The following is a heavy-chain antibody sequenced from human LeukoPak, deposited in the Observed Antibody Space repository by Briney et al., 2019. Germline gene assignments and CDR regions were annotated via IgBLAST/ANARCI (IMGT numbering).Heavy chain of an antibody. V-gene: IGHV3-23*01. CDR1: GFTFSSYA. J-gene: IGHJ4*02. Sequence: PGGSLRLSCAASGFTFSSYAMSWVRQAPGKGLEWVSAISGSGSSTYYADSVKGRFTISRDNSKYTLYLQMNSLRAGDTAVYYCAKVWSSGWYFPPPYWPSDYWGQGTLVTVSS. D-gene: IGHD6-19*01. CDR2: ISGSGSST. CDR3: AKVWSSGWYFPPPYWPSDY.